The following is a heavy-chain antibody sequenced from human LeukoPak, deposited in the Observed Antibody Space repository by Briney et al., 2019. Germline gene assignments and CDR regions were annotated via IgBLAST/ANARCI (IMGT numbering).Heavy chain of an antibody. CDR3: AGGNWGPDY. CDR2: IFGGGTT. CDR1: GFTVNSNY. J-gene: IGHJ4*02. V-gene: IGHV3-53*01. D-gene: IGHD7-27*01. Sequence: GGSLRLSCAASGFTVNSNYMSWVRQAPGKGLEWVSIIFGGGTTFYAYSVKGRFTISRDNTKNSLYLQMNSLRAEDTAVYYCAGGNWGPDYWGQGTLVTVSS.